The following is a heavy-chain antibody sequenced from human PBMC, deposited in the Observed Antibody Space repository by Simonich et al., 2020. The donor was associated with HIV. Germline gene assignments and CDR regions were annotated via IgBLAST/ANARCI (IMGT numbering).Heavy chain of an antibody. J-gene: IGHJ4*02. V-gene: IGHV4-39*01. Sequence: QLQLQESGPGLVKPSETLSLTCTVSGGSLSSSSYYWGWIRQPPGKGLEWIGSIYYSGRTYYNPSLKSRVTIAVDTSKNQFSLKLSSVTAADTAVYYCASITGTTFRVSYWGQGTLVTVSS. CDR2: IYYSGRT. CDR1: GGSLSSSSYY. D-gene: IGHD1-7*01. CDR3: ASITGTTFRVSY.